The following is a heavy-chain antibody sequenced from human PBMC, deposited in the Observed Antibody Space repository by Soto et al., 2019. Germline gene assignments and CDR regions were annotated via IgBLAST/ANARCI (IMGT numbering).Heavy chain of an antibody. D-gene: IGHD3-22*01. V-gene: IGHV4-59*08. CDR3: ARLGGYYQTLDS. CDR1: GGSINNYY. CDR2: IYYAGTT. J-gene: IGHJ4*02. Sequence: QVQLQESGPGLVKPSETLSLTCTVSGGSINNYYWSWIRQPPGKGLEFIGYIYYAGTTTYNPSLKSRVTIPVDTSKNQFSLQMRSVTAADTAVYYCARLGGYYQTLDSWGQGTRLTVSS.